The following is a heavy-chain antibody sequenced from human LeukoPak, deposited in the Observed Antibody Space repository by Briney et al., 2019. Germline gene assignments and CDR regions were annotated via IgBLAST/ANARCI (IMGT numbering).Heavy chain of an antibody. Sequence: GGSLRLSCAASGCTFSSFAMSWVRQAPGKGLEWVSSISSSGASSYYADSVKGRFTISRDNSKNTLYLQMNSLRAVDTALYYCAKDLALWNTYTYFDYWGQGTLVTVSS. J-gene: IGHJ4*02. CDR1: GCTFSSFA. CDR2: ISSSGASS. CDR3: AKDLALWNTYTYFDY. V-gene: IGHV3-23*01. D-gene: IGHD2-2*02.